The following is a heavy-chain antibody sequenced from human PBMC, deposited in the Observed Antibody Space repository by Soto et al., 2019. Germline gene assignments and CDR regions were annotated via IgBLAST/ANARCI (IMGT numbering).Heavy chain of an antibody. CDR1: GFTFSGSA. CDR2: IRSKANSYAT. CDR3: TRPGGSPGIYYYYYGMDV. V-gene: IGHV3-73*01. J-gene: IGHJ6*02. D-gene: IGHD1-1*01. Sequence: GGSLRLSCAASGFTFSGSAMHWVRQASGKGLEWVGRIRSKANSYATAYAASVKGRFTISRDDSKNTAYLQMNSLKTEDTAVYYCTRPGGSPGIYYYYYGMDVWGQGTTVTVSS.